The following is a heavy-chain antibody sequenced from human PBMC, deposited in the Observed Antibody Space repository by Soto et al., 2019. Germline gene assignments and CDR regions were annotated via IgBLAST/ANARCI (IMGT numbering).Heavy chain of an antibody. J-gene: IGHJ4*01. Sequence: QVQLVQSGPEVKKPGASVKVSCQASGYTFISYGINWVRQAPGQGLEWMGWVNIYNDKTNYAQKFQGRVTMTTDTSTSAAYLELKRLRSDDKAVYYCARERGGYSYGDCWGHGTLVNVSS. D-gene: IGHD5-18*01. CDR3: ARERGGYSYGDC. CDR2: VNIYNDKT. V-gene: IGHV1-18*01. CDR1: GYTFISYG.